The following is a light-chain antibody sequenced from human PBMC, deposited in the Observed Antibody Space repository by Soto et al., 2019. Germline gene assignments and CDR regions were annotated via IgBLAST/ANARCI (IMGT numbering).Light chain of an antibody. CDR2: EVS. CDR3: SSYAGSNLWV. V-gene: IGLV2-8*01. Sequence: QSALTQSPSASGSPGQSVTISCTGTSSDVGNYKYVSWYQQHPGKAPKLMIYEVSKRPSGVPDRFSGSKSGNTASLTVSGRQVEDEADYYCSSYAGSNLWVFGGGTKLTV. CDR1: SSDVGNYKY. J-gene: IGLJ3*02.